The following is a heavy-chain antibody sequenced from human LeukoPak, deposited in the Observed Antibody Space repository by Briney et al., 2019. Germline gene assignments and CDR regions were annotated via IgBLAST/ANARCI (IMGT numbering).Heavy chain of an antibody. Sequence: GGSLRLSCAASGFTFSSYGMHWVSQAPGKGLEGVAVISYDGRNKYYTDSVKGRFTISRDNSKNTLYLQMNSLRAEDTAVYYCAKDPSSTVTTGSDASDIWGQGTMVTVSS. CDR3: AKDPSSTVTTGSDASDI. D-gene: IGHD4-17*01. J-gene: IGHJ3*02. CDR1: GFTFSSYG. CDR2: ISYDGRNK. V-gene: IGHV3-30*18.